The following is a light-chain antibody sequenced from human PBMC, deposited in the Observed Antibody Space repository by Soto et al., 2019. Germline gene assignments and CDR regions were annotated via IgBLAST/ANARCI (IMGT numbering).Light chain of an antibody. Sequence: QSVLTQPASVSGSPGQSITISCTGTSSDVGAYDYVSWYQHHPGKAPKYLIYEVSNRPSGVSDRFSGSKSGTTASLTISGLQAEDEADYYCSSYTTTDPYVFGNGTKVTVL. CDR3: SSYTTTDPYV. V-gene: IGLV2-14*01. CDR1: SSDVGAYDY. CDR2: EVS. J-gene: IGLJ1*01.